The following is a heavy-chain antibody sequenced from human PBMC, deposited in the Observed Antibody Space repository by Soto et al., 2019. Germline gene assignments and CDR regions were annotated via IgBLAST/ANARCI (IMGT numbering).Heavy chain of an antibody. CDR2: ITSKAYGGTT. Sequence: EVQLGECGGGLAQPGRSLRLSCTSSGFTFDHYAMTWFRQAPGKGLEWVGFITSKAYGGTTEYAASVKGRFTISRDDSKSIAYLQMDSLKTEDTAVYYCTRVPPNNYGSGTYPFDYWGQGALVTVSS. D-gene: IGHD3-10*01. J-gene: IGHJ4*02. CDR3: TRVPPNNYGSGTYPFDY. V-gene: IGHV3-49*03. CDR1: GFTFDHYA.